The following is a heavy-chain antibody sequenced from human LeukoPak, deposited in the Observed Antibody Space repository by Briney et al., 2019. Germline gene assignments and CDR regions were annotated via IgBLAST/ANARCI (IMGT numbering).Heavy chain of an antibody. D-gene: IGHD2-2*01. V-gene: IGHV3-66*02. Sequence: PGGSLRLSCAASGFTVSSNYMSWVRQAPGKGLEWVSVIYSGGSTYYADSVKGRFTISRDNSKNTLYLQMNSLRAEDTAVYYCARDWARRGYCSSTSCYDTLMRGMDVWGKGTTVTVSS. CDR1: GFTVSSNY. J-gene: IGHJ6*04. CDR3: ARDWARRGYCSSTSCYDTLMRGMDV. CDR2: IYSGGST.